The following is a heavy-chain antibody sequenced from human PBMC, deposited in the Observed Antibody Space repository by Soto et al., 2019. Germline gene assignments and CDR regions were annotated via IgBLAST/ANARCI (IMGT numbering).Heavy chain of an antibody. Sequence: QVQLVESGGGVVQPGRSLRLSCAASGFTFSSYGMHWVRQAPGKGLEWVAVIWYDGSNKYYADSVKGRFTISRDNSKNTLYLQINSLRAEDTAVYYCARDSGSYPDDYWGQGTLVTVSS. CDR1: GFTFSSYG. J-gene: IGHJ4*02. V-gene: IGHV3-33*01. D-gene: IGHD1-26*01. CDR3: ARDSGSYPDDY. CDR2: IWYDGSNK.